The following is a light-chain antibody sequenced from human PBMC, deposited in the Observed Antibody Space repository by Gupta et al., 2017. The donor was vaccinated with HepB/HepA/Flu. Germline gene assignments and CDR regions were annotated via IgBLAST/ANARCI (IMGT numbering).Light chain of an antibody. CDR3: TSYAGTNPVV. CDR1: SSDVGVYNF. CDR2: EVS. Sequence: QSVLTPPPSAAGSPGQSVTFSCTGTSSDVGVYNFVSWYQHHPGKAPKLIIYEVSQRPSGVPNRFSVSKSGDTASLTVSGRQAEDEADYYCTSYAGTNPVVFGGGTKLTVL. V-gene: IGLV2-8*01. J-gene: IGLJ2*01.